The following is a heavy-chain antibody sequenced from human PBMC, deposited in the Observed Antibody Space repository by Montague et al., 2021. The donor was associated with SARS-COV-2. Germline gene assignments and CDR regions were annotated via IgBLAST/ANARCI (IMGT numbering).Heavy chain of an antibody. D-gene: IGHD2-15*01. CDR1: GGSISSFY. J-gene: IGHJ4*02. CDR2: ISDSGST. V-gene: IGHV4-59*08. Sequence: SETLSLTCTVSGGSISSFYWSWFRQPPGKGLEWIGYISDSGSTNYNPSLTSRVTMSVDTSKNQFSLKVNSVTAADTAVYYCARHYSATLPAVYWGQGTLVNVSS. CDR3: ARHYSATLPAVY.